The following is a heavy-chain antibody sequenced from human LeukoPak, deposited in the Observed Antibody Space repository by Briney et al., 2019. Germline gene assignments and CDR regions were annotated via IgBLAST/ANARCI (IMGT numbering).Heavy chain of an antibody. CDR3: AREGLGYGDFDY. Sequence: GGSLRLSCAASGFTFSNAWVTWVRQAPGKGLEWVSYISNRDKDTNYADSVKGRFTISRDNAKNSLYLQMNSLRAEDTAVYYCAREGLGYGDFDYWGQGTLVTVSS. CDR1: GFTFSNAW. D-gene: IGHD5-18*01. V-gene: IGHV3-11*06. CDR2: ISNRDKDT. J-gene: IGHJ4*02.